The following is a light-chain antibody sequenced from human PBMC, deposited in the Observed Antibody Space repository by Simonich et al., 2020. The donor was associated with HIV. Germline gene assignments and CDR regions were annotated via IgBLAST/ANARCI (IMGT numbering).Light chain of an antibody. J-gene: IGKJ1*01. CDR2: GAS. CDR3: QHYDKWPPWT. Sequence: EIVMTQSPATLSVSPGERATLSCSASQSVSSKLAWYQQKPGQAPRLLIYGASTRATGIPARFSGSGSGTEFNLTSSSMQSEDSAVYYCQHYDKWPPWTFGQGTKVEIK. V-gene: IGKV3-15*01. CDR1: QSVSSK.